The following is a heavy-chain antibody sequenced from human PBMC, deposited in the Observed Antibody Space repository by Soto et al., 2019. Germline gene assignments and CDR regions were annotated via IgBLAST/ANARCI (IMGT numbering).Heavy chain of an antibody. J-gene: IGHJ4*02. CDR3: ARYYGGYSDY. CDR2: IYYSGST. Sequence: SETLSLTCTVSGGSISSYYWSWIRQPPGKGLEWIGYIYYSGSTNYNPSLKSRVTISVDTSKNQLSLKLSSVTAADTAVYYCARYYGGYSDYWGQGTLVTVSS. D-gene: IGHD3-10*01. CDR1: GGSISSYY. V-gene: IGHV4-59*08.